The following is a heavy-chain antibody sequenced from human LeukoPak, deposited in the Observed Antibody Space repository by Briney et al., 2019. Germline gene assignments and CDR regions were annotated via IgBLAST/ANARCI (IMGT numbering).Heavy chain of an antibody. J-gene: IGHJ6*04. V-gene: IGHV5-51*01. Sequence: GESLKISCKGSGYSFTSYWIGWVRQMPGKGLEWMGIIYPGDSDTRYSPSFQGQVTISADKSISTAYLQWSSLRSEDTAVYYCARKSAGTPNFNYYYYGMDVWGKGTTVTVSS. CDR3: ARKSAGTPNFNYYYYGMDV. CDR1: GYSFTSYW. D-gene: IGHD3-10*01. CDR2: IYPGDSDT.